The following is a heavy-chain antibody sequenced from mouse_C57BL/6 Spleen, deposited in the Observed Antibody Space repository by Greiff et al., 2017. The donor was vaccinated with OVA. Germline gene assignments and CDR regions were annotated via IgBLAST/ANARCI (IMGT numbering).Heavy chain of an antibody. J-gene: IGHJ4*01. Sequence: EVHLVESGGGLVQPGGSLKLSCAASGFTFSDYYMYWVRQTPEKRLEWVAYISNGGGSTYYPDTVKGRFTISRDNAKNTLYLQMSRLKSEDTAMYYCARSLYDYGYAMDYWGQGTSVTVSS. D-gene: IGHD2-4*01. V-gene: IGHV5-12*01. CDR1: GFTFSDYY. CDR3: ARSLYDYGYAMDY. CDR2: ISNGGGST.